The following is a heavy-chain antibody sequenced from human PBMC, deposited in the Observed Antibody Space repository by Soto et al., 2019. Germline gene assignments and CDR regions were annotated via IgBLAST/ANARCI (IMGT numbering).Heavy chain of an antibody. CDR3: ARGRVAVDGRGFGIYYFDY. J-gene: IGHJ4*02. Sequence: ASVKVSCKASGFTFTSSAVQWVRQARGQRLEWIGWIVVGSGNANYAQKFQDRVTITRDISTSTAYMELSSLRSEDTAVYYCARGRVAVDGRGFGIYYFDYWGQGTLVTVSS. CDR1: GFTFTSSA. D-gene: IGHD6-19*01. CDR2: IVVGSGNA. V-gene: IGHV1-58*01.